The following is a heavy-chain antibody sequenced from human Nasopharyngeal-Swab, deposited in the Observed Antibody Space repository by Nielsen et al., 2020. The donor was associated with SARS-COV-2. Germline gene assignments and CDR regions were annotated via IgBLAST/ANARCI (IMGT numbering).Heavy chain of an antibody. J-gene: IGHJ4*02. V-gene: IGHV3-48*02. CDR3: VRATSSWYFDS. Sequence: AESLTLSCAASGFTFSSYSMPWVRHATGTGLEWVSFIDSSSPTIYYADSVKARFTISRDNAKNSLYLQMHTLRDDDTAVYYCVRATSSWYFDSWGQGTLVTVSS. CDR2: IDSSSPTI. CDR1: GFTFSSYS. D-gene: IGHD6-13*01.